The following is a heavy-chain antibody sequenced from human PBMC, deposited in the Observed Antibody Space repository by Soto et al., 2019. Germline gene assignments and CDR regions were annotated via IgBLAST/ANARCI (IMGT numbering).Heavy chain of an antibody. J-gene: IGHJ6*02. CDR1: GGTFSSYA. V-gene: IGHV1-69*01. CDR3: ARSLTYYYGSGSYYTYYYYGMDA. CDR2: IIPIFGTA. Sequence: QVQLVQSGAEVKKPGSSVKVSCKASGGTFSSYAISWVRQAPGQGLEWMGGIIPIFGTANYAQKFQGRVTITADESTSTAYMELSSLRSEDTAVYYCARSLTYYYGSGSYYTYYYYGMDAWGQGTTVTVSS. D-gene: IGHD3-10*01.